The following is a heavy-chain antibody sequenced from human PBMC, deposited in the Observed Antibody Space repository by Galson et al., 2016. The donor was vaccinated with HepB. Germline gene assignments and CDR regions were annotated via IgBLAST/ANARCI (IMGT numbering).Heavy chain of an antibody. Sequence: SLRLSCAASGFTFSSYAMSWVRQAPGKGLEWVSAISGTGGSTYYADSVKGRFTISRDNSKNTLYLQMNSLRDEDTAVYYCAEDRVPRYSSNAAFDIWGQGTMVTVPS. J-gene: IGHJ3*02. V-gene: IGHV3-23*01. CDR1: GFTFSSYA. D-gene: IGHD6-13*01. CDR3: AEDRVPRYSSNAAFDI. CDR2: ISGTGGST.